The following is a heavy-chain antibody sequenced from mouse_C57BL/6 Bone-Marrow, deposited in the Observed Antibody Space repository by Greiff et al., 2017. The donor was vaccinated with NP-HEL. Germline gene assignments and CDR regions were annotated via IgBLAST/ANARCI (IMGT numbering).Heavy chain of an antibody. CDR1: GYAFSSSW. Sequence: VQLVESGPELVKPGASVKISCKASGYAFSSSWMNWVKQRPGKGLEWIGRIYPGDGDTNYNGKFKGKATLTADKSSSPAYMQLSSLTSEDSAVYVCARYYGNRRGIFDVWGTGTTVTVSS. CDR3: ARYYGNRRGIFDV. D-gene: IGHD1-1*01. V-gene: IGHV1-82*01. CDR2: IYPGDGDT. J-gene: IGHJ1*03.